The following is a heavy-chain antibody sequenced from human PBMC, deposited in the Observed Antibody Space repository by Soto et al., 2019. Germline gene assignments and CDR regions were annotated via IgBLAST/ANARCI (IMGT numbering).Heavy chain of an antibody. Sequence: PSETLSLTCTVSGDSIRSGDYDWSWLRQAPGKGLEWIGYIYYSGNTYYNLALKSRVTMSIDTSMNQFSLRLSSVTAADTAVYYCARGTVTTSVWFDPWGQGTLVTVSS. CDR2: IYYSGNT. CDR1: GDSIRSGDYD. V-gene: IGHV4-30-4*01. CDR3: ARGTVTTSVWFDP. J-gene: IGHJ5*02. D-gene: IGHD4-17*01.